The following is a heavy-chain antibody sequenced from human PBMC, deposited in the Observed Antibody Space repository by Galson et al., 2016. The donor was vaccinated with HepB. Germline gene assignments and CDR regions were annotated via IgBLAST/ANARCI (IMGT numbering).Heavy chain of an antibody. CDR1: GIVVSSTH. CDR3: ARTDDYSTARGFFDY. D-gene: IGHD4-11*01. V-gene: IGHV3-66*02. Sequence: SLRLSCAASGIVVSSTHFSWVRQTPGKGLEWVSDIYRGGETYHADSVKGRFTISRDNSKNTLCLQMNSLRVEDTGVYYCARTDDYSTARGFFDYWGQGTRVTVSS. J-gene: IGHJ4*02. CDR2: IYRGGET.